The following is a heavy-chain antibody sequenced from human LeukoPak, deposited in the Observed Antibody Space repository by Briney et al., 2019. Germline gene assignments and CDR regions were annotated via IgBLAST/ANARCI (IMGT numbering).Heavy chain of an antibody. V-gene: IGHV1-46*01. CDR1: GYTFTSYY. CDR3: ARDRSRGVFDY. D-gene: IGHD3-16*01. CDR2: INPSGGST. Sequence: GASVKVSCKASGYTFTSYYMHWVRQAPGQGLEWMGIINPSGGSTSYAQKFQGRVTMTRDTSTSTAYMELSSLRSEDTAVYYCARDRSRGVFDYWGQGTLVTVSS. J-gene: IGHJ4*02.